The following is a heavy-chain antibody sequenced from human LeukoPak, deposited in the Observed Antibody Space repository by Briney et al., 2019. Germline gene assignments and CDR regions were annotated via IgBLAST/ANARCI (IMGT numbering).Heavy chain of an antibody. D-gene: IGHD3-10*01. CDR2: IKSKTDGGTT. CDR3: TTDGYYYGSGSPFDY. J-gene: IGHJ4*02. CDR1: GFTFSNAW. V-gene: IGHV3-15*01. Sequence: PGGSLGLSCAASGFTFSNAWMSWVRQAPGKGLEWVGRIKSKTDGGTTDYAAPVKGGFTISRDDSKNTLYLQMNSLKTEDTAVYYCTTDGYYYGSGSPFDYWGQGTLVTVSS.